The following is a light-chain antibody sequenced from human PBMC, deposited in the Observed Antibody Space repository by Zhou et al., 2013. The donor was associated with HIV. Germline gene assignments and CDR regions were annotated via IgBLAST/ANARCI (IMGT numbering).Light chain of an antibody. CDR2: QAS. Sequence: DIQMTQSPSTLSASVGDRVTITCRASQSISTWLAWYQQKPGKAPKLLIYQASTLHTGVPSRFSGSGSGTEFSLTINSLQPDDVATYYCQQYNSYSYSFGQGTKLEIK. CDR1: QSISTW. CDR3: QQYNSYSYS. J-gene: IGKJ2*01. V-gene: IGKV1-5*03.